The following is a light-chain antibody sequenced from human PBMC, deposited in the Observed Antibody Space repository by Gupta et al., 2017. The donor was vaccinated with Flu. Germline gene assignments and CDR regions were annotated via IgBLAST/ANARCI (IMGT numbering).Light chain of an antibody. V-gene: IGLV5-45*01. J-gene: IGLJ3*02. CDR2: YKSDLDK. Sequence: CTWRSGINVGTSWIYWHQLKPGSPPQYRLRYKSDLDKQQGSGVPSRFSGSKDVSANAGILVISGLQSEDEADYYCMIWYSSAWVFGGGTKLTVL. CDR1: SGINVGTSW. CDR3: MIWYSSAWV.